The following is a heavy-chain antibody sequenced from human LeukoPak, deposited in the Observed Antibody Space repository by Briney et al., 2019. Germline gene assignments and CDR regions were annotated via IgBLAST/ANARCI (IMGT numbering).Heavy chain of an antibody. Sequence: GGSLRLSCAASGFTFSSYAMRWVRQAPGKGLEWVSAISGNGDNTYYADSVKGRFTISRDNSKNTLYLQMNSLRAEDTAVYYCAKGYSWLQSPPDYWGQGTLVTVSS. CDR2: ISGNGDNT. CDR3: AKGYSWLQSPPDY. D-gene: IGHD5-24*01. J-gene: IGHJ4*02. CDR1: GFTFSSYA. V-gene: IGHV3-23*01.